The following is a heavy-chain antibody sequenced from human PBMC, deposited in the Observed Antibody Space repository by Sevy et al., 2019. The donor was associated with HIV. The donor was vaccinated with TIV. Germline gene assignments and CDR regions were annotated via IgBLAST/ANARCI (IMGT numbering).Heavy chain of an antibody. CDR1: GGSISTVDYY. Sequence: SETLSLTCTISGGSISTVDYYCTWIRQPAGKGLQWIGRISASGTTTHNPSLESRVTMSVDTSQNQFSLKLTSVTAADTAMYHCVKEHFDWLLPSYYFDLWGRGTLVTVSS. V-gene: IGHV4-61*02. CDR2: ISASGTT. J-gene: IGHJ2*01. CDR3: VKEHFDWLLPSYYFDL. D-gene: IGHD3-9*01.